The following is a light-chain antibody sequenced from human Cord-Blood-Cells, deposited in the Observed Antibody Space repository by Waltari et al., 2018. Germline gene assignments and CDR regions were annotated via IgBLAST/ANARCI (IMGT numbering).Light chain of an antibody. Sequence: EIVLTQSPGTLSLSPGARATLSCRASQSVSSSYLTWYQQKPGQAPRLLIYGASSRATGIPDRFSGSGSGTDFTLTISRLEPGDFAVYYCQQYGSSPYTFGQGTKLEIK. CDR2: GAS. CDR3: QQYGSSPYT. J-gene: IGKJ2*01. V-gene: IGKV3-20*01. CDR1: QSVSSSY.